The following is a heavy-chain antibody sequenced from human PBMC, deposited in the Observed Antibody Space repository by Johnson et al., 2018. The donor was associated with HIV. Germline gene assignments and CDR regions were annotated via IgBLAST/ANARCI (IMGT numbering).Heavy chain of an antibody. D-gene: IGHD3-10*01. Sequence: VQLVQSGGGLIQPGGSLRLACAASGFSVSSNYMSWVRQAPGKGLEWVSVIYSGGSTYYADSVKGRFTISRDNSKNAVYLQMNSLRAEDTAVYFCARDLPCYYGSGWDAFDLWGQGTMVTVSS. V-gene: IGHV3-53*01. J-gene: IGHJ3*01. CDR3: ARDLPCYYGSGWDAFDL. CDR1: GFSVSSNY. CDR2: IYSGGST.